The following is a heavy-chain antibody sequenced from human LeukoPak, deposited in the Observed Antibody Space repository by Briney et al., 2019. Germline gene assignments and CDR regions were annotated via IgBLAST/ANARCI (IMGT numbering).Heavy chain of an antibody. V-gene: IGHV4-4*07. D-gene: IGHD3-22*01. CDR1: GGSITVYY. CDR2: IYSSGST. J-gene: IGHJ6*03. Sequence: SETLSLTCTVSGGSITVYYWSWIRQPAGKGLEWIGRIYSSGSTNYNPSLKSRVTMSVDTSKNQFSLKPSSVTAADTAVYYCARDQSYYDSSGYYCYYMDVWGQGTTVTVSS. CDR3: ARDQSYYDSSGYYCYYMDV.